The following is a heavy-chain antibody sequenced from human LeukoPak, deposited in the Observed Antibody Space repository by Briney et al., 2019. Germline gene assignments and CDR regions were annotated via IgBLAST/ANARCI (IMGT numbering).Heavy chain of an antibody. CDR2: INHSGST. CDR1: GGSFSGYY. J-gene: IGHJ2*01. D-gene: IGHD2/OR15-2a*01. CDR3: ARAFRARYFDL. Sequence: SETLSLTCAVYGGSFSGYYWSWTRQPPGKGLEWIGEINHSGSTNYNPSLKGRVTISVDTSKNQFSLKLSSVTAADTAVYYCARAFRARYFDLWGRGTLVTVSS. V-gene: IGHV4-34*01.